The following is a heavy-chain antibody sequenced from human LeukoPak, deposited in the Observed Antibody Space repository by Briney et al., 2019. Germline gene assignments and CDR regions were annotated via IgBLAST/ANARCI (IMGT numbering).Heavy chain of an antibody. J-gene: IGHJ2*01. V-gene: IGHV1-69*04. CDR2: MIPILGIA. CDR1: GGTFSSYA. D-gene: IGHD3-22*01. CDR3: SIDSSGYYAAGPRYFDL. Sequence: ASVKVSCKASGGTFSSYAISWVRQAPGQGLEWMGRMIPILGIANYAQKFQGRVTITADKSTSTAYMELSSLRSEDTAVYYCSIDSSGYYAAGPRYFDLWGRGTLVTVSS.